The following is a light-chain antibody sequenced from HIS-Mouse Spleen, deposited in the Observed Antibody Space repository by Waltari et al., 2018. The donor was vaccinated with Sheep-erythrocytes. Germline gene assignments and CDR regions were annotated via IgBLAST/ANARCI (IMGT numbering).Light chain of an antibody. J-gene: IGKJ1*01. CDR1: QGFSSY. Sequence: AIRMTQSPSSFSASTGDRVTITCRASQGFSSYLAWYQQKPGKAPKLLIYAASTLQSGVPSRFSGSGSGTDFTHTISCLQSEDFATYYCQQYYSYPRTFGQGTKVEIK. V-gene: IGKV1-8*01. CDR2: AAS. CDR3: QQYYSYPRT.